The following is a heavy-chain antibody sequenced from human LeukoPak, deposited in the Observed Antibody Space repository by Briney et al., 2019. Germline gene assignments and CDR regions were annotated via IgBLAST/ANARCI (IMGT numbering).Heavy chain of an antibody. CDR2: ISSSGSTI. V-gene: IGHV3-48*03. D-gene: IGHD6-19*01. CDR1: GFTFRSYE. Sequence: GGSLRLSCAASGFTFRSYEMNWVRQAPGKGLEWVSYISSSGSTIYYADSVKGRFTISSDNAKNSLYLQMNSLGAEDTAVYYCARALAVADYFDYWGQGTLVTVSS. CDR3: ARALAVADYFDY. J-gene: IGHJ4*02.